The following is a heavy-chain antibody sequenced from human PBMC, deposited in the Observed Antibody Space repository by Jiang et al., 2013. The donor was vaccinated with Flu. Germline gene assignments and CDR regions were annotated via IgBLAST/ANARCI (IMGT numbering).Heavy chain of an antibody. J-gene: IGHJ4*02. V-gene: IGHV1-69*06. CDR3: ARDDIVVANGRAFDH. CDR1: GGIFSSDA. D-gene: IGHD2-2*01. CDR2: IIPIFGTS. Sequence: GAEVKKPGSSVKVSCKASGGIFSSDAISWVRQAPGQGLEWLGGIIPIFGTSNVTQRFQGRVTITADRSRTTAYMEMRSLKSEDTAVYYCARDDIVVANGRAFDHWGQ.